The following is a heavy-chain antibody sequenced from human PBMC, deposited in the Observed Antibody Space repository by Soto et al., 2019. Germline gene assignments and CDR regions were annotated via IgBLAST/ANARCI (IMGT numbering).Heavy chain of an antibody. CDR3: GREGDKGDGLQWVLDI. D-gene: IGHD2-21*02. Sequence: QVQLVQSGAEVKKPGASVKVSCKASGYTFTGYLIHWVRQAPGQGLEWMGWINPNSGDTIYAQKFQGRVTMTRDTSISTAYMELSSLRSDDTAVYYCGREGDKGDGLQWVLDIWGHGTMVTVSS. CDR2: INPNSGDT. CDR1: GYTFTGYL. J-gene: IGHJ3*02. V-gene: IGHV1-2*02.